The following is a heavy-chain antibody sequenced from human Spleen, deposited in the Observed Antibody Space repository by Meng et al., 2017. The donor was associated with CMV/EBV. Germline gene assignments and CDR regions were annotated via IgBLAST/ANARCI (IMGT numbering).Heavy chain of an antibody. D-gene: IGHD3-3*01. CDR1: SIGNPVYC. Sequence: SIGNPVYCMTRSRQHQGKGLEWIGYIHFSGSTNYNPSLKRRLNMSLDTSKSQFSLRLSSVTAADTAVYYCARGALDRFESKNNWFDSWGQGTLVTVSS. V-gene: IGHV4-30-4*06. CDR2: IHFSGST. CDR3: ARGALDRFESKNNWFDS. J-gene: IGHJ5*01.